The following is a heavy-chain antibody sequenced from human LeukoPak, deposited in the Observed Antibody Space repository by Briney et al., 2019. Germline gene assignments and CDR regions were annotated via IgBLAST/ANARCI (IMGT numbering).Heavy chain of an antibody. CDR1: GFTFSSYW. D-gene: IGHD5-18*01. Sequence: PGGSLRLSCAASGFTFSSYWMSWVRQAPGKGLEWVANIKQDGSGKYYVDSVKGRFTISRDNAKNSLYLQMNSLRAEDTAVYYCARDNGYANDAFDIWGQGTMVTVSS. CDR2: IKQDGSGK. V-gene: IGHV3-7*01. J-gene: IGHJ3*02. CDR3: ARDNGYANDAFDI.